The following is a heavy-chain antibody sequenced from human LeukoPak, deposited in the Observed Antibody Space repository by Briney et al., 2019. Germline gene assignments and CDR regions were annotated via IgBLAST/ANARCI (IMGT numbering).Heavy chain of an antibody. J-gene: IGHJ6*02. CDR3: ARHGRQLARYYYYYYGMDV. V-gene: IGHV4-34*01. D-gene: IGHD6-13*01. CDR1: GGSFSGYY. CDR2: INHSGST. Sequence: SEALSLTCAVYGGSFSGYYWSWIRQPPGKGLEWIGEINHSGSTNYNPSLKSRVTISVDRSKNQFSLKLSSVTAADTAVYYCARHGRQLARYYYYYYGMDVWGQGTTVTVSS.